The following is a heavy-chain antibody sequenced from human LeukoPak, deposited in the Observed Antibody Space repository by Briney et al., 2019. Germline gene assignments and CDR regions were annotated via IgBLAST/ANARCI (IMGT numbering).Heavy chain of an antibody. CDR1: GYTFTSYY. V-gene: IGHV1-46*01. J-gene: IGHJ4*02. Sequence: ASVKVSCKASGYTFTSYYMHWVRQAPGQGLQWMGIINPSGGTTTYAQKFRGRVTMTRDTSTSTVYMELTSLRSEDTAVYYCARDLGVTGSDYWGQGTLVTVSS. CDR2: INPSGGTT. D-gene: IGHD3-9*01. CDR3: ARDLGVTGSDY.